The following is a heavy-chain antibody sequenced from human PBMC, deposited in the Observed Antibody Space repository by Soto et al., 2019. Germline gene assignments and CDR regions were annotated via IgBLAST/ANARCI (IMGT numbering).Heavy chain of an antibody. Sequence: PSETLSLTCTVSGGSISSSSYYWGWIRQPPGKGLEWIGSIYYSGSTYYNPSLKSRVTVSVDTSKNQFSLKLSSVTAADTSLYFCARPYSEVCGDWGWFDPWGQGTLVTVSS. D-gene: IGHD2-21*01. J-gene: IGHJ5*02. CDR3: ARPYSEVCGDWGWFDP. V-gene: IGHV4-39*01. CDR1: GGSISSSSYY. CDR2: IYYSGST.